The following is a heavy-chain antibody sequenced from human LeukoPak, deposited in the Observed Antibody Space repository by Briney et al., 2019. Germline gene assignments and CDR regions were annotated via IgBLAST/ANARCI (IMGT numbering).Heavy chain of an antibody. CDR1: GYTLTNFD. CDR3: ARAGIVTLFGVSAIGQGDGLDV. CDR2: VSLNSGNT. J-gene: IGHJ6*02. Sequence: ASVKVSCKPSGYTLTNFDIHWVRQATGQGLEWMGGVSLNSGNTEYSQKFQGRVSITRSTPIGTVYMELRSLKSDDTAVYYCARAGIVTLFGVSAIGQGDGLDVWGQGTTVTVSS. V-gene: IGHV1-8*01. D-gene: IGHD3-3*01.